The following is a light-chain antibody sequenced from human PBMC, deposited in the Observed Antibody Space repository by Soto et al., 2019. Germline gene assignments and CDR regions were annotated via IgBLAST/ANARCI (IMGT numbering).Light chain of an antibody. CDR3: QQYGSSPST. V-gene: IGKV3-20*01. Sequence: EVVMTQSPATLSVSLGDRATLSCRASQSVTSSFLAWYQQKPGQAPRLLIYGASSRATGIADRFSGSGSGTDFTLTISRLEPEDFAVYFCQQYGSSPSTFGQGTKVDI. CDR1: QSVTSSF. CDR2: GAS. J-gene: IGKJ1*01.